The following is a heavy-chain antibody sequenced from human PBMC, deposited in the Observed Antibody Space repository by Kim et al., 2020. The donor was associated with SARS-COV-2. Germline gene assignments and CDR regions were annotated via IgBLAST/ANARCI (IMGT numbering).Heavy chain of an antibody. V-gene: IGHV1-18*01. CDR2: T. CDR3: ARDSFEGVENY. Sequence: TNYAQKLQGRVTMTTDTSTSTAYMELRSLRSDDTAVYYCARDSFEGVENYWGQGTLVTVSS. J-gene: IGHJ4*02.